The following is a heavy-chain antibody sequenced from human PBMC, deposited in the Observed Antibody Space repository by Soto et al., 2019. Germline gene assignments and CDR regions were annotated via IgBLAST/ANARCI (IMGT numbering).Heavy chain of an antibody. Sequence: PSETLSLTCTVSGGSISSYYWSWIRQPPGKGLEWIGYIYYSGSTNYNPSLKSRVTISVDTSKNQFSLKLSSVTAADTAVYYCARDLRYSGYDYNWFDPWGQGTLVTVSS. V-gene: IGHV4-59*01. D-gene: IGHD5-12*01. CDR2: IYYSGST. CDR3: ARDLRYSGYDYNWFDP. CDR1: GGSISSYY. J-gene: IGHJ5*02.